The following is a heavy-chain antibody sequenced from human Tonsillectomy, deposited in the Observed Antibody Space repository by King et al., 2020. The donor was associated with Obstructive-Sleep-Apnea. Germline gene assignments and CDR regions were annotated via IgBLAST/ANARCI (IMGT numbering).Heavy chain of an antibody. D-gene: IGHD2-15*01. V-gene: IGHV4-30-4*01. Sequence: VQLQESGPGLVKPSQTLSLTCTVSGGSISSGDYYWSWIRQPPGKGLEWIGYIYYSGSTYYNPSLKSRGTISVDTSKNQFSLKLSSVTAADTAVYYCASWVIHPLGYCSGGSCYSDFDYWGQGTLVTVSS. CDR3: ASWVIHPLGYCSGGSCYSDFDY. J-gene: IGHJ4*02. CDR1: GGSISSGDYY. CDR2: IYYSGST.